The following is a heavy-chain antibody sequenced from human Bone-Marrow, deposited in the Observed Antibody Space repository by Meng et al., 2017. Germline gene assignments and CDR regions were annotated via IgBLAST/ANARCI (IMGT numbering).Heavy chain of an antibody. V-gene: IGHV4-34*01. CDR3: ARGPLGGIAVAGMDY. Sequence: SETLSLTCAVYGGSFSGYYWSWIRQPPGKGLEWIGEINHSGSTNYNPSLKSRVTISVDTSKNQFSLKLSSVTAADTDGYYCARGPLGGIAVAGMDYWGQGTLVTVSS. D-gene: IGHD6-19*01. J-gene: IGHJ4*02. CDR1: GGSFSGYY. CDR2: INHSGST.